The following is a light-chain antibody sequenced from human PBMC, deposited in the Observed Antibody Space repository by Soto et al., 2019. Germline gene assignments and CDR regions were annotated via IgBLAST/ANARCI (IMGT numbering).Light chain of an antibody. CDR3: SSYAGSNIDYV. Sequence: QSVLTQPPSASGSRGQSVTISCTGTSSDVGGYKYVSWYQQHPGKVPTLMIYEVSKRPSGVPDRFSGSKSGNTASLTVSGLQAEDEADYYCSSYAGSNIDYVFGTGTKLTVL. CDR2: EVS. CDR1: SSDVGGYKY. J-gene: IGLJ1*01. V-gene: IGLV2-8*01.